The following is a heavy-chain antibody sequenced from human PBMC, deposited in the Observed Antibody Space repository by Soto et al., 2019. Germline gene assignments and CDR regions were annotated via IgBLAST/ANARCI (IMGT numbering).Heavy chain of an antibody. Sequence: EVQLVESGGGLVQPGGSLRLSCEASGFTFNNYWVHWVRQPPGKGLVWVSRINNDGSWTNYADSVKGRFTMSRDNAKNTLYLPMNSLRDEDTAVYYCARAPDCGGGSCYSGHRYYGMDVWGQGATVTVS. CDR3: ARAPDCGGGSCYSGHRYYGMDV. CDR1: GFTFNNYW. CDR2: INNDGSWT. V-gene: IGHV3-74*01. J-gene: IGHJ6*02. D-gene: IGHD2-15*01.